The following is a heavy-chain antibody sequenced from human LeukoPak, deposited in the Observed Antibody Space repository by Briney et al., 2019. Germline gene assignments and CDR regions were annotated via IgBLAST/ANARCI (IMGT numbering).Heavy chain of an antibody. V-gene: IGHV1-2*02. CDR2: TNPNSGGT. D-gene: IGHD3-22*01. J-gene: IGHJ4*02. CDR1: GYTFTGYY. Sequence: ASVKVSCKASGYTFTGYYMHWVRQAPGQGLEWMGWTNPNSGGTNYAQKFQGRVTMTRDTSISTAYMELSRLRSDDTAVYYCARMEVSSGSSXSLDYWGQGTLVTVSS. CDR3: ARMEVSSGSSXSLDY.